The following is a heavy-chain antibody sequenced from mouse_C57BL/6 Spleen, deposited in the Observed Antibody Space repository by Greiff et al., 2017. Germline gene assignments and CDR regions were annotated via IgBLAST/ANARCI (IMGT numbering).Heavy chain of an antibody. V-gene: IGHV14-2*01. CDR3: ASTTVVATRYFDV. D-gene: IGHD1-1*01. CDR1: GFNFTDYY. Sequence: VQLQQSGAELVKPGASVKLSCTASGFNFTDYYMHWVKQRPEQGLEWIGRIDPEGGETKYAPKFQGKATITADTSSSTAYLQLSSLPSENSAVYYCASTTVVATRYFDVWGTGTTVTVSS. CDR2: IDPEGGET. J-gene: IGHJ1*03.